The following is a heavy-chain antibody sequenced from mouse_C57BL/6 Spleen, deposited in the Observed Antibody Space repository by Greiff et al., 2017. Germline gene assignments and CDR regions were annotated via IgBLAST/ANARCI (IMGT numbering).Heavy chain of an antibody. J-gene: IGHJ3*01. CDR2: ISSGGSYT. V-gene: IGHV5-6*02. Sequence: DVQLVESGGDLVKPGGSLKLSCAASGFTFSSYGMSWVRQTPDKRLEWVATISSGGSYTYYPDSVKGRFTISRDNAKNTLYLQMSSLKSEDTAMYYCARRRPFAYWGQGTLVTVSA. CDR1: GFTFSSYG. CDR3: ARRRPFAY.